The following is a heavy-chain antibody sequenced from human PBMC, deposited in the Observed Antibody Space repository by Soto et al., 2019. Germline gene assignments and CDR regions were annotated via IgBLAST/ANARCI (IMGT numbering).Heavy chain of an antibody. J-gene: IGHJ4*02. Sequence: AASVTVSYPASGYTCTPYALCLVRQTPGQRLEWVGWINVGTGDTEYSQQFQGRVNITRDTSARTLYMELSSLRSEDTAVYYCARDVDTSMSAPLDYWGQGSLVTVSS. CDR1: GYTCTPYA. CDR3: ARDVDTSMSAPLDY. D-gene: IGHD5-18*01. CDR2: INVGTGDT. V-gene: IGHV1-3*01.